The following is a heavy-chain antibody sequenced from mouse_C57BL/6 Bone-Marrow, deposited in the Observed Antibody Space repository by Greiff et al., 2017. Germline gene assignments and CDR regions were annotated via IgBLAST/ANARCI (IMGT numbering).Heavy chain of an antibody. CDR3: VTPGTWFAY. J-gene: IGHJ3*01. CDR1: GFSFNTYA. CDR2: LRSKSNNYAT. D-gene: IGHD4-1*01. Sequence: EVQLVESGGGLVQPKGSLKLSCAASGFSFNTYAMNWVRQAPGTGLEWVARLRSKSNNYATYYADSVKDRFTISRDDSESMLYLQMNNLKTEDTAMYYCVTPGTWFAYWGQGTLVTVSA. V-gene: IGHV10-1*01.